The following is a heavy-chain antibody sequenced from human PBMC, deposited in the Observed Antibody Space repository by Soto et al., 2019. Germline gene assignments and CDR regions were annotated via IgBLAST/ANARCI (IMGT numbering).Heavy chain of an antibody. J-gene: IGHJ4*02. CDR1: GGSFISNNW. D-gene: IGHD1-7*01. CDR2: IYRTGST. V-gene: IGHV4-4*02. Sequence: SETLSLTCAVSGGSFISNNWWTWVRQPPGQGLEWIGEIYRTGSTNYNPSLKSRVTISLDKSENQFSLKVTSLTAADTAVYYCASRDPGTSVDYWGQGTLVTVSS. CDR3: ASRDPGTSVDY.